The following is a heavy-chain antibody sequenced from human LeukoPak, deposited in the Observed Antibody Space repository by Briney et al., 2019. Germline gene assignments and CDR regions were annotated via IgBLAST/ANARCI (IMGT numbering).Heavy chain of an antibody. J-gene: IGHJ5*02. D-gene: IGHD3-3*01. CDR1: GGSISSYY. CDR3: ARAPHDGFLGWLIWFDP. V-gene: IGHV4-59*01. CDR2: IYYSGST. Sequence: SETLSLTCTVSGGSISSYYWSWIRQPPGKGLEWIGYIYYSGSTNYNPSLESRVTISVDTSKNQFSLKLSSVTAADRAAYYCARAPHDGFLGWLIWFDPWGRGTLVTVSS.